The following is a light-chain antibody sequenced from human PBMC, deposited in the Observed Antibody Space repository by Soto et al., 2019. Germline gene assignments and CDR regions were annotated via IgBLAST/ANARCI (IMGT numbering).Light chain of an antibody. V-gene: IGKV1-5*03. CDR1: QTISSW. CDR3: QQYDSHPMYT. CDR2: KTS. Sequence: DIPMTQSPSSLSASVGDRVTITCRASQTISSWLAWYQQKPGKAPNLLIYKTSTLQRGVPSRFSGSGSGTEFTLTISSLQPDDFATYYCQQYDSHPMYTFGQGTKVDI. J-gene: IGKJ2*01.